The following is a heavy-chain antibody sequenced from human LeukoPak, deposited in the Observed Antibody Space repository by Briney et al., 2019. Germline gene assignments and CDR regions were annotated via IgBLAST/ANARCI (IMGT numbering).Heavy chain of an antibody. CDR1: GYSISSGYY. V-gene: IGHV4-38-2*01. CDR3: ASASGASSSSYFDY. CDR2: IYHSGST. Sequence: KPSETLSLTCAVSGYSISSGYYRGWIRQPPGKGLEWIGSIYHSGSTYYNPSHKSRVTISVDTSKNQFSLKLSSVTAADTAVYYCASASGASSSSYFDYWGQGTLVTVSS. D-gene: IGHD3-10*01. J-gene: IGHJ4*02.